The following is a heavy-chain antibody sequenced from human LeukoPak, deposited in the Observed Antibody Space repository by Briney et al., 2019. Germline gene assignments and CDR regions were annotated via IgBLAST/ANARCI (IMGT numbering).Heavy chain of an antibody. J-gene: IGHJ4*02. V-gene: IGHV3-74*01. CDR3: ARVAGSCAAPDY. Sequence: GGSLRLSCAASGFTFSSYWMHWVRQAPGKGLVWVSRINSDGSSTSYADSVKGRFTISRDNAKNTLYLQMNSLRAEDTAVYYCARVAGSCAAPDYWGQGTLVTVSS. CDR2: INSDGSST. D-gene: IGHD1-26*01. CDR1: GFTFSSYW.